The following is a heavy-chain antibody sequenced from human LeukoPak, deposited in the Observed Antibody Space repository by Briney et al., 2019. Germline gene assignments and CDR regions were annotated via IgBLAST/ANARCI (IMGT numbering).Heavy chain of an antibody. CDR3: ARDHVGARDAFDI. CDR1: GYTFTSYA. V-gene: IGHV1-3*02. CDR2: SNAGNGNT. D-gene: IGHD1-26*01. J-gene: IGHJ3*02. Sequence: ASVKVSCKASGYTFTSYAMHWVRQAPGQRLEWMGWSNAGNGNTKYSQEFQGRVTITRDTSASTAYMELNSLRAEDTAVYYCARDHVGARDAFDIWGQGTMVTVSS.